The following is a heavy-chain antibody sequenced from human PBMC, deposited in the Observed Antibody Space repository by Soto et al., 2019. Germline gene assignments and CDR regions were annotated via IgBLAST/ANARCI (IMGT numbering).Heavy chain of an antibody. D-gene: IGHD6-6*01. CDR2: INHSGST. CDR1: GGSFSGYY. V-gene: IGHV4-34*01. Sequence: SETLSLTCAVYGGSFSGYYWSWIRQPPGKGLEWIGEINHSGSTNYNPSLKSRVTISVDTSKNQFSLKLSSVTAADTAVYYCASNSQVRIAARPSLDYWGQGTLVTVSS. CDR3: ASNSQVRIAARPSLDY. J-gene: IGHJ4*02.